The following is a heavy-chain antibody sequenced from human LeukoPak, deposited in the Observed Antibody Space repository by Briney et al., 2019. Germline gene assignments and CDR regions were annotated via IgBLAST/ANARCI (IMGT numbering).Heavy chain of an antibody. J-gene: IGHJ4*02. CDR2: ISSRSYT. CDR3: ARFSDGRGYNYGYFIDY. V-gene: IGHV3-11*03. D-gene: IGHD5-18*01. CDR1: GFTFSDYY. Sequence: GGSLRLSCVASGFTFSDYYMSWIRQAPGKGLEWVSYISSRSYTNYADSVKGRFTISRDSAKNSLYLQMNSLRAEDTAVYYCARFSDGRGYNYGYFIDYWGQGTLVTVSS.